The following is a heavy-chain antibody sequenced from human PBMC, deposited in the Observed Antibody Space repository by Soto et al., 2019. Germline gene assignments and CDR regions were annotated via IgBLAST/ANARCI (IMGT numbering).Heavy chain of an antibody. V-gene: IGHV3-33*08. CDR3: ARDHDYDSSAHGGGYFDY. Sequence: GGSLRLSCAASGFTFSSYGMHWVRQAPGKGLEWVAVIWYDGSNKYYADSVKGRFTISRDNSKNTLYLQMNSLRAEDTAVYYCARDHDYDSSAHGGGYFDYWGQGTLVTVSS. J-gene: IGHJ4*02. CDR1: GFTFSSYG. CDR2: IWYDGSNK. D-gene: IGHD3-22*01.